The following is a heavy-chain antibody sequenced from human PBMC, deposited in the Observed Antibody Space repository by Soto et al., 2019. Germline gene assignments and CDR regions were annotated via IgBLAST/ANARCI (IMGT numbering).Heavy chain of an antibody. D-gene: IGHD2-15*01. CDR1: GFTFSGSA. Sequence: VGSLRLSCAASGFTFSGSAMHWVRQASGKGLEWVGRIRSKANSYATAYAASVKGRFTISRDDSKNTAYLQMNSLKTEDTAVYYCTRRRQPYSHYYYYYGMDVWGQGTTVTVSS. CDR2: IRSKANSYAT. V-gene: IGHV3-73*01. CDR3: TRRRQPYSHYYYYYGMDV. J-gene: IGHJ6*02.